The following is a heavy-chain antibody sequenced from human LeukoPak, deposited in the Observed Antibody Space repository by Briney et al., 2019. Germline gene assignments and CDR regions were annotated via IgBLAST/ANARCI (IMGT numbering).Heavy chain of an antibody. CDR2: FNPSGGST. J-gene: IGHJ4*02. CDR3: AREPHSSGLFDY. Sequence: ASVKVSCKASGYTFTSYYMHWVRQAPGQGLEWMGIFNPSGGSTNYARRFQGRVTMTRDTSTSTVYMELSSLRSEDTAVYYCAREPHSSGLFDYWGQGTLVTVSS. CDR1: GYTFTSYY. D-gene: IGHD6-19*01. V-gene: IGHV1-46*01.